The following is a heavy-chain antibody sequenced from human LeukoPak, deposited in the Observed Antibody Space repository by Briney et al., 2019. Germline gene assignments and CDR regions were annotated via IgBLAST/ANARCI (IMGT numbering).Heavy chain of an antibody. Sequence: ASVKVSCKASGYTFTNYDIHWVRQATGQGLEWMGWMNPNSGNTGYAQKFQGRVTITRNTSISTAYMELSSLRSEDTAVYYCARVGDWDLIDYWGQGTLVTVSS. CDR3: ARVGDWDLIDY. CDR1: GYTFTNYD. J-gene: IGHJ4*02. D-gene: IGHD1-26*01. CDR2: MNPNSGNT. V-gene: IGHV1-8*03.